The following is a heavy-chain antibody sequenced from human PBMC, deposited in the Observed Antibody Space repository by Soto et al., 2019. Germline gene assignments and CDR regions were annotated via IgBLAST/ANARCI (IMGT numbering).Heavy chain of an antibody. D-gene: IGHD2-15*01. Sequence: SETLSLTCTVSGASINSGDYYWSWIRQPPGKGLEWIGYIYYSGSTYYNPSLKSRVTISVDTSKNQFSLKLSSVTAADTALHHCAGFSEAAATEINWFDPWGQGTLVPVS. CDR2: IYYSGST. CDR3: AGFSEAAATEINWFDP. V-gene: IGHV4-30-4*01. J-gene: IGHJ5*02. CDR1: GASINSGDYY.